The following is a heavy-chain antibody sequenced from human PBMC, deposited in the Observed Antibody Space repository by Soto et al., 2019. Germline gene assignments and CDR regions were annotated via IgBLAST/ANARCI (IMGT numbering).Heavy chain of an antibody. Sequence: GESLKLSYTGSGYSFTRYWIGWVRQMPGKGLEWMGIIYPGDSDTRYSPSFQGQVTISADKSISTAYLQWSSLKASDTAMYYCARLAGARQWLGWFDPWGQGTLVTVSS. V-gene: IGHV5-51*01. J-gene: IGHJ5*02. CDR3: ARLAGARQWLGWFDP. CDR1: GYSFTRYW. CDR2: IYPGDSDT. D-gene: IGHD6-19*01.